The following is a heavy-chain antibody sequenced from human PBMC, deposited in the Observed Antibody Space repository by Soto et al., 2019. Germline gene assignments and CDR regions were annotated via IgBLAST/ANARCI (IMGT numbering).Heavy chain of an antibody. Sequence: ASVKVSCKXSGYTXTSYGXXXVRQAPGQGLEWMGWISAYNGNTNYAQKLQGRVTMTTDTSTSTAYMELRSLRSDDTAVYYCARDRYYYGSGSYYTPTYYYYGMDVWGQGTTVTVSS. D-gene: IGHD3-10*01. V-gene: IGHV1-18*01. CDR1: GYTXTSYG. CDR3: ARDRYYYGSGSYYTPTYYYYGMDV. CDR2: ISAYNGNT. J-gene: IGHJ6*02.